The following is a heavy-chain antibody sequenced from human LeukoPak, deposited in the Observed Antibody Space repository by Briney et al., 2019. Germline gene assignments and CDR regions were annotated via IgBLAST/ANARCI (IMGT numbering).Heavy chain of an antibody. D-gene: IGHD6-19*01. CDR1: GFTFDDYA. Sequence: GGSLRLSCAASGFTFDDYAMHWVRQAPGKGLEWVSGISWNSGSIGYADSVKGRFTISRDNAKNSLYLQMNSLRAEDMALYYCAKDIQYSSGWQFYYWGQGTLVTVSS. V-gene: IGHV3-9*03. J-gene: IGHJ4*02. CDR3: AKDIQYSSGWQFYY. CDR2: ISWNSGSI.